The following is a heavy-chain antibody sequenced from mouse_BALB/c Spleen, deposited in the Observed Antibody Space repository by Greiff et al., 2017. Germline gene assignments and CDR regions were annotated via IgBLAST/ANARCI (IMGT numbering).Heavy chain of an antibody. CDR2: IYPGNVNT. V-gene: IGHV1S56*01. CDR3: ARYDFDV. CDR1: GYTFTSYY. Sequence: QVQLKQSGPELVKPGASVRISCKASGYTFTSYYIHWVKQRPGQGLEWIGWIYPGNVNTKYNEKFKGKATLTADKSSSTAYMQLSSLTSEDSAVYFCARYDFDVWGAGTTVTVSS. J-gene: IGHJ1*01.